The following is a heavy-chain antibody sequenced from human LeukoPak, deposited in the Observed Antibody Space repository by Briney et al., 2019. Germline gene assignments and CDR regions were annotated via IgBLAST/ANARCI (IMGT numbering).Heavy chain of an antibody. CDR3: AKDLDIVVVPAANDY. D-gene: IGHD2-2*03. V-gene: IGHV3-23*01. CDR1: GFTFSSYA. Sequence: GGSLRLSCAASGFTFSSYAMSWVRQAPGKGLEWVSAIGGSGGSTYYADSVKGRFTISRDNSKNTLYLQMNSLRAEDTAVYYCAKDLDIVVVPAANDYWGQGTLVTVSS. CDR2: IGGSGGST. J-gene: IGHJ4*02.